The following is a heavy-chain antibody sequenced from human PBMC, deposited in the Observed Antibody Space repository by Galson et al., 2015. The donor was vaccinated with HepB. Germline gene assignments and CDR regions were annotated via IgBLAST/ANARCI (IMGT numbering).Heavy chain of an antibody. D-gene: IGHD3-10*01. CDR3: ARHRSSRSWAYYYGSGSYYNWFDP. J-gene: IGHJ5*02. V-gene: IGHV6-1*01. CDR2: TYYRSKWYN. Sequence: CAISGDSVSSNSAAWNWIRQSPSRGLEWLGRTYYRSKWYNDYAVSVKSRITINPDTSKNQFSLQLSSVTAADTAVYYCARHRSSRSWAYYYGSGSYYNWFDPWGQGTLVTVSS. CDR1: GDSVSSNSAA.